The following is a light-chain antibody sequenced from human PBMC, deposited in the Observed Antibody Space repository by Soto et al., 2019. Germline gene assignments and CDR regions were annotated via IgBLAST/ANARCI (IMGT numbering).Light chain of an antibody. J-gene: IGLJ2*01. CDR2: GNN. V-gene: IGLV1-40*01. CDR1: SSNIGAGND. Sequence: QSVLTQPPSVSGAPGQRVTIPCTGSSSNIGAGNDVHWYEQLPGTAPKLLIYGNNNRPSGVSNRFSGSKSGNTASLTISGLQAEDEADYYCSSYTSSSTRVFGGGTKLTVL. CDR3: SSYTSSSTRV.